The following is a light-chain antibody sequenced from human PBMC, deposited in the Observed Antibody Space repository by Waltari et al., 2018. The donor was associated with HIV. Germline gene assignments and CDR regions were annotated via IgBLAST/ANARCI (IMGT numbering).Light chain of an antibody. J-gene: IGKJ2*01. CDR2: GAS. V-gene: IGKV1-12*01. CDR1: EGIGNW. Sequence: DIQVSQTPRSMSASVGDRVTMTCRASEGIGNWLGWYQQKSGKAPKLLILGASTLQSGVPSRFNGTGSGTTFSLTITVLHPEDFATYFCQQTSSFPLTFGPGTTLDI. CDR3: QQTSSFPLT.